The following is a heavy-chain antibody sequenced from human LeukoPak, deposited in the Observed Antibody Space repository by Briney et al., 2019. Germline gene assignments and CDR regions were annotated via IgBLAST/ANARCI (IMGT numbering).Heavy chain of an antibody. CDR2: IYHSGST. J-gene: IGHJ4*02. CDR3: ARGYASNGCDY. V-gene: IGHV4-38-2*02. D-gene: IGHD6-19*01. CDR1: DYSISNGYY. Sequence: SETLSLTCTVSDYSISNGYYWGWIRQPPGKGLEWIGSIYHSGSTYYNPSLKSRVTISVDTSKNQFSLELSSVTAADTAVYYCARGYASNGCDYWGQGTLVTVSS.